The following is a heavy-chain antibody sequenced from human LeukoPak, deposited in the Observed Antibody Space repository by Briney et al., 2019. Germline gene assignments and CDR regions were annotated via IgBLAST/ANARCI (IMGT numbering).Heavy chain of an antibody. Sequence: PGGSLRLSCAASGFTFSSYWMSWVRQAPGKGPEWVANIKQDGSEKYYVDSVKGRFTISRDNAKNSLYLQMNSLRAEDTAVYYCATTGYSSSWYYFDFWGQGTLVTVSS. V-gene: IGHV3-7*01. J-gene: IGHJ4*02. CDR3: ATTGYSSSWYYFDF. CDR2: IKQDGSEK. D-gene: IGHD6-13*01. CDR1: GFTFSSYW.